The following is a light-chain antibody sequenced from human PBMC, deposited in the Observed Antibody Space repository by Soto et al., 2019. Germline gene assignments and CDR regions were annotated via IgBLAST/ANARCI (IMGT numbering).Light chain of an antibody. Sequence: QSVLTQPASVSGSPGQSITISCTGSISDIGTYNLVSWFQQHPGKAPKLMIYEGSKRPSGVSNRFSGSKSGNTASLTISGLQAEDEADYYCCSXTXSXXXXLGG. V-gene: IGLV2-23*01. CDR1: ISDIGTYNL. CDR3: CSXTXSXXXX. J-gene: IGLJ2*01. CDR2: EGS.